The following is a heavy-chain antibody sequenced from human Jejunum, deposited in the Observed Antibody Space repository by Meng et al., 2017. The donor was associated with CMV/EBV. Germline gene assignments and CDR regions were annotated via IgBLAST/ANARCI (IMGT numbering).Heavy chain of an antibody. CDR3: ARDPYGGNSGIDF. CDR2: IYYSGNT. V-gene: IGHV4-31*02. J-gene: IGHJ4*02. Sequence: VAGGSIRSDDYYWSWIRQQPGKGLEWIGYIYYSGNTFYNPSLKSRVTMSVDTSKNQFSLKLSSVTAADTAVYYCARDPYGGNSGIDFWGQGTLVTVSS. CDR1: GGSIRSDDYY. D-gene: IGHD4-23*01.